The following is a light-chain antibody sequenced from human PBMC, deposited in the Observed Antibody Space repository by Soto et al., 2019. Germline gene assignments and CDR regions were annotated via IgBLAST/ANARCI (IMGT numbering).Light chain of an antibody. Sequence: DIQMTQSPSSLSASVGDRVTITCRASQSISSYLNWYQQKPGKAPKFLTHAASSLQSGVPSRFSGSGSGTDFTLTISSLQPEDFATYYCQHSYSTPFTFGPGTKVDIK. CDR1: QSISSY. CDR2: AAS. V-gene: IGKV1-39*01. CDR3: QHSYSTPFT. J-gene: IGKJ3*01.